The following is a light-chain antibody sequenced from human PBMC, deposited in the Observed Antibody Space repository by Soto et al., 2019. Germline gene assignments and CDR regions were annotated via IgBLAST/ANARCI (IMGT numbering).Light chain of an antibody. CDR3: QHSYNVPRT. J-gene: IGKJ1*01. Sequence: DIQMTQSPSSLSASVGDRVAITCRAGQNIGMSLNWFQQKPGKAPKLLIYGASALQSGVPTRFSGSRSGTDFTLTITSLQPEDFATYYCQHSYNVPRTFGQGTRLDIK. CDR1: QNIGMS. CDR2: GAS. V-gene: IGKV1-39*01.